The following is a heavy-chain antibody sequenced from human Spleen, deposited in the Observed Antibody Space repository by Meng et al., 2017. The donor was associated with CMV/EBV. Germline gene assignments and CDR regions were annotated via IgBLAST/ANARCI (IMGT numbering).Heavy chain of an antibody. Sequence: CRDYGYACTRYEIDWVRQANGQGLEWMGWMNQNTGNTDYARKCQGRVYMTRDTSESTAYMELSSLTSEDTAVYFCARGRTDSSGYYDSWGQGTLVTVSS. J-gene: IGHJ4*02. CDR2: MNQNTGNT. D-gene: IGHD3-22*01. CDR3: ARGRTDSSGYYDS. CDR1: GYACTRYE. V-gene: IGHV1-8*01.